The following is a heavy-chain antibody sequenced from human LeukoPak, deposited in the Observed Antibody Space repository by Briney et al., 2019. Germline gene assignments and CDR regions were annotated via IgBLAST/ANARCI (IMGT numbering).Heavy chain of an antibody. CDR2: ISAYNGNT. CDR1: GYTFTSYA. CDR3: ARDLEYGAGSYGDY. V-gene: IGHV1-18*01. D-gene: IGHD3-10*01. J-gene: IGHJ4*02. Sequence: GASVKVSCKASGYTFTSYAISWVRQAPGHGLEWVGWISAYNGNTNYAQKLQGRVTMTTDTSTSTAYMELRSLRSDDTAVYYCARDLEYGAGSYGDYWGQGTLVTVSS.